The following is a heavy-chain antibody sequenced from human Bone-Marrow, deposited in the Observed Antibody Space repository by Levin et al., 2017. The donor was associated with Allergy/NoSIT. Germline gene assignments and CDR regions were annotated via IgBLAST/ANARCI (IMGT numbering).Heavy chain of an antibody. V-gene: IGHV3-21*01. D-gene: IGHD3/OR15-3a*01. Sequence: GGSLRLSCAVSGFTFSSYTMNWVRQAPGKGLEWVSSISSSSGFIYYADSVKGRFTISRDNAQNSLYLQMSSLRAEDTAVYYCARKEVIGPQGWFDPWGQGTLVTVSS. J-gene: IGHJ5*02. CDR1: GFTFSSYT. CDR2: ISSSSGFI. CDR3: ARKEVIGPQGWFDP.